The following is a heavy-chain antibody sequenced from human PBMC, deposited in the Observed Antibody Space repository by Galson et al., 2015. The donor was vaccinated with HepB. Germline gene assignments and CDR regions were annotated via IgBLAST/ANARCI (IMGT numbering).Heavy chain of an antibody. V-gene: IGHV1-2*04. CDR1: GYTFTGYY. CDR2: INPNSGGT. Sequence: QSGAEVKKPGESLKISCKASGYTFTGYYMHWVRQAPGQGLEWMGWINPNSGGTNYAQKFQGWVTMTRDTSIGTAYMELSRLRSDDTAVYYCARDRRAYYYNDAFDIWGQGTMVTVSS. CDR3: ARDRRAYYYNDAFDI. J-gene: IGHJ3*02. D-gene: IGHD3-10*01.